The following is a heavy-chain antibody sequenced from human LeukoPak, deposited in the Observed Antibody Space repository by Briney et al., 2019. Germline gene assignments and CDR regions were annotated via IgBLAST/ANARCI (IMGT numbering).Heavy chain of an antibody. CDR1: GGSISSSNW. Sequence: SETLSLTCAVSGGSISSSNWWSWVRQPPGKGLEWIGEIYHSGSTNYNPSLKSRVTISVDKSKNQFSLKLSSVTAADTAVYYCARGYTHLIIGLDYFDYWGQGTLVTVSS. D-gene: IGHD2-2*02. J-gene: IGHJ4*02. CDR2: IYHSGST. CDR3: ARGYTHLIIGLDYFDY. V-gene: IGHV4-4*02.